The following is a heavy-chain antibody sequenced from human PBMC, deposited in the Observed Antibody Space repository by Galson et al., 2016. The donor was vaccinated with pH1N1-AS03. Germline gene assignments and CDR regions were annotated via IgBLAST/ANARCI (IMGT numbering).Heavy chain of an antibody. CDR3: VIMWKPTVLDI. D-gene: IGHD3-16*01. CDR1: GGSFSSYT. CDR2: IIPILGMT. V-gene: IGHV1-69*02. Sequence: SVKVSCKGSGGSFSSYTFSWVRQAPGQGLEWMGRIIPILGMTNYAQKFQGRVTITADTSTSTAYMELGSLTSEDTAVYYCVIMWKPTVLDIWGQGTLVSVSS. J-gene: IGHJ3*02.